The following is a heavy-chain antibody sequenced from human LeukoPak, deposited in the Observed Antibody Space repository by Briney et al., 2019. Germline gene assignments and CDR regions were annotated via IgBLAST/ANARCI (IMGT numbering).Heavy chain of an antibody. J-gene: IGHJ4*03. Sequence: ASVKVSCKASGYTFTSYGISWVRQAPGQGLEWMGWINSYNGNTNYAQKLQGRVTMPTDTPTSTAYMEGRSLRSDDTAVYYCARDWNYYDSSGFCPHFDYGAKGHWATVSS. D-gene: IGHD3-22*01. CDR3: ARDWNYYDSSGFCPHFD. CDR2: INSYNGNT. CDR1: GYTFTSYG. V-gene: IGHV1-18*01.